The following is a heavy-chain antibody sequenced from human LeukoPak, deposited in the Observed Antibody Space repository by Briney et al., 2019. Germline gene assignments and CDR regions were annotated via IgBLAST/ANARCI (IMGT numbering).Heavy chain of an antibody. Sequence: PGGSLRLSCAASGFTLSNHWMYWVRQAPGKGLVWVSRINIDGRDTKYADSVKGRFIISRDNAKNTLYLQIGSLRDEDTAVYYCATDSHYAFDFWGLGTLVTVSS. D-gene: IGHD4-17*01. CDR3: ATDSHYAFDF. CDR2: INIDGRDT. V-gene: IGHV3-74*01. J-gene: IGHJ4*02. CDR1: GFTLSNHW.